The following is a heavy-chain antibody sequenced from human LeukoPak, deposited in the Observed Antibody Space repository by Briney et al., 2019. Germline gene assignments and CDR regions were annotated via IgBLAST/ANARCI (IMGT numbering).Heavy chain of an antibody. J-gene: IGHJ6*04. V-gene: IGHV3-74*01. Sequence: GGTLRLSCAASGFSFNETWMHWVRQVPGEGLVWVSRIRSDGSDARYAESVKGRFTISRDNAKNSLYLQMNSLRAEDTAVYYCAELGITMIGGVWGKGTTVTISS. D-gene: IGHD3-10*02. CDR2: IRSDGSDA. CDR3: AELGITMIGGV. CDR1: GFSFNETW.